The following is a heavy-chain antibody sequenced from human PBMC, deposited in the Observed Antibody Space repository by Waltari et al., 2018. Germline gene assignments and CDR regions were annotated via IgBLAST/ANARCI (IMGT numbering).Heavy chain of an antibody. CDR1: GGSISSGGYY. CDR2: IYYSGST. Sequence: QLQLQESGPGLVKPSQTLSLTCTVSGGSISSGGYYWSWTRPHPGKGLEWIGYIYYSGSTYYNPSLKSRVTISVDTSKNQFSLKLSSVTAADTAVYYCARAVESQRGLYYFDYWGQGTLVTVSS. V-gene: IGHV4-31*03. CDR3: ARAVESQRGLYYFDY. D-gene: IGHD6-25*01. J-gene: IGHJ4*02.